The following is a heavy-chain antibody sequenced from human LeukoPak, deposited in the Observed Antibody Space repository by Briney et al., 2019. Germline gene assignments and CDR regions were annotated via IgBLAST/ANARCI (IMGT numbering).Heavy chain of an antibody. Sequence: GGSLRLSCAVSGFTFSSYWMHWVRQARGKGLVWVSRIKSDGSRTDYADSVKGRFTISRDNAKNTLYLQMNSLRAEDTAVYYCARELPFDYWGQGTLVTVSS. CDR1: GFTFSSYW. J-gene: IGHJ4*02. D-gene: IGHD2-15*01. V-gene: IGHV3-74*01. CDR3: ARELPFDY. CDR2: IKSDGSRT.